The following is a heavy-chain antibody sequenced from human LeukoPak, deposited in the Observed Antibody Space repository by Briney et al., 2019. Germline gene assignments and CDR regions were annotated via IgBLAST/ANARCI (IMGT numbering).Heavy chain of an antibody. CDR3: ARDIPSSNYYYDSSGYRYFDY. D-gene: IGHD3-22*01. CDR1: GGSISSYY. J-gene: IGHJ4*02. V-gene: IGHV4-59*01. Sequence: SETLSLTCTVSGGSISSYYWSWIRQPPGKGLEWIGYIYYSGSTNYNPSLKSRVTISVDTSKNQFSLKLSSVTAADTAVYYCARDIPSSNYYYDSSGYRYFDYWGQGTLVTVSS. CDR2: IYYSGST.